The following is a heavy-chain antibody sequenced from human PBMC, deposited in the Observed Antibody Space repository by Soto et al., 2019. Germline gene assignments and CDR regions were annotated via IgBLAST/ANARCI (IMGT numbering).Heavy chain of an antibody. D-gene: IGHD3-3*01. V-gene: IGHV3-7*01. CDR2: MKHDGREK. CDR1: GFTFSNYW. CDR3: ARLGLEATVAWFDT. Sequence: PGGSLRLSCAASGFTFSNYWMSWVRQAPGKGLEWVANMKHDGREKYYVESLKGRFTMSRDNAKNSLSLQMNSLRAEDTAVYYCARLGLEATVAWFDTWGPGTLVTVSS. J-gene: IGHJ5*02.